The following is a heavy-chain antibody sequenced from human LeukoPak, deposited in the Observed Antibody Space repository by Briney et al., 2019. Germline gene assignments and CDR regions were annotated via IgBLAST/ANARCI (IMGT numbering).Heavy chain of an antibody. Sequence: GGSLRLSRAASGFTVSSNYMSWVRQAPGKGLEWVSVIHSGGSTYYADSVKGRFTISRDNAKNTLYLQMNSLRAEDTAVYYCARTYNYDSSGYYLPYYYYGMDVWGQGTTVTVSS. CDR1: GFTVSSNY. D-gene: IGHD3-22*01. CDR2: IHSGGST. J-gene: IGHJ6*02. V-gene: IGHV3-53*01. CDR3: ARTYNYDSSGYYLPYYYYGMDV.